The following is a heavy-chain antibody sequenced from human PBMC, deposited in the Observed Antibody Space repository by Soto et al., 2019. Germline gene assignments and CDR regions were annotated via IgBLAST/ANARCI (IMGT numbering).Heavy chain of an antibody. CDR2: ISYDGSNK. D-gene: IGHD6-13*01. CDR1: GFTFSSYG. V-gene: IGHV3-30*18. J-gene: IGHJ4*02. CDR3: AKESSSWGGFDY. Sequence: VGSLRLSGAASGFTFSSYGMHWVRQAPGKGLEWVAVISYDGSNKYYADSVKGRFTISRDNSKNTLYLQMNSLRAEDTAVYYCAKESSSWGGFDYWGQGTLVTVSS.